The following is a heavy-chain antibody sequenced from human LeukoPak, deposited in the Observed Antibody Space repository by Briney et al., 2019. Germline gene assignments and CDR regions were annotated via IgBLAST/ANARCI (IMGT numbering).Heavy chain of an antibody. CDR3: VRAVNTKGGF. V-gene: IGHV4-39*01. D-gene: IGHD5-12*01. CDR2: IYNNGDT. J-gene: IGHJ4*02. CDR1: GASVRSNSYY. Sequence: PSETLSLTCAVSGASVRSNSYYWAWIRQPPGKGLEWIGSIYNNGDTYYSPSLKSRVTTSVDTSMNHLSLQLRSVTAGDTAVYYCVRAVNTKGGFWGQGTLVTVSS.